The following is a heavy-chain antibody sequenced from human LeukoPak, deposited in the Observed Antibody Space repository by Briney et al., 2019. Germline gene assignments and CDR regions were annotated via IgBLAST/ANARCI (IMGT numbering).Heavy chain of an antibody. D-gene: IGHD2-2*01. CDR2: IYHSGSP. Sequence: SETLSLTCTVSGYSISSGYYWGWIRQLPGKGLEWIGSIYHSGSPYYNPSLKSRVTISVDTSRNQFSLKLSSVTAADTAVYNCAKGYCNGTSCYDNRGAFDYWGQGTLVTVSS. CDR1: GYSISSGYY. J-gene: IGHJ4*02. CDR3: AKGYCNGTSCYDNRGAFDY. V-gene: IGHV4-38-2*02.